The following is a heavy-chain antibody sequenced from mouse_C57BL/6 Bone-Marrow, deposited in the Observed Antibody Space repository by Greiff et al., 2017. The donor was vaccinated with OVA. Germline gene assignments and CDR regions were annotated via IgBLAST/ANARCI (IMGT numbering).Heavy chain of an antibody. CDR3: ARSWDYDDY. CDR2: IYPGDGDT. V-gene: IGHV1-82*01. J-gene: IGHJ2*01. CDR1: GYAFSSSW. D-gene: IGHD2-4*01. Sequence: VQLQQSGPELVKPGASVKISCKASGYAFSSSWMNWVKQRPGKGLEWIGRIYPGDGDTNYNGKFKGQATLTADKSSSTAYMQLSSLTSEDSAVYFCARSWDYDDYWGQGTTLTVSS.